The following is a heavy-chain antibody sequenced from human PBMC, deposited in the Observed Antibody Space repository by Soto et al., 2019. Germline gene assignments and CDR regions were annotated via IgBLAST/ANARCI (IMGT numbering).Heavy chain of an antibody. CDR3: ARDPTDTPPGDYYYGMDV. Sequence: GGSLRLSCAASGFTFSSYAMHWVRQAPGKGLEWVAVISYDGSNKYYADSVKGRFTISRDNSKNTLYLQMNSLRAEDTAVYYCARDPTDTPPGDYYYGMDVWGQGTTVTVS. CDR1: GFTFSSYA. CDR2: ISYDGSNK. V-gene: IGHV3-30-3*01. J-gene: IGHJ6*02. D-gene: IGHD1-1*01.